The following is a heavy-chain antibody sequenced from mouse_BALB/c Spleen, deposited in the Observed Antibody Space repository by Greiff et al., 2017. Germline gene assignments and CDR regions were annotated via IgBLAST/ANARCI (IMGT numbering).Heavy chain of an antibody. CDR3: ARSKFITTVHWYFDV. J-gene: IGHJ1*01. CDR1: GFTFSSFG. D-gene: IGHD1-2*01. V-gene: IGHV5-17*02. CDR2: ISSGSSTI. Sequence: DVMLVESGGGLVQPGGSRKPSCAASGFTFSSFGMHWVRQAPEKGLEWVAYISSGSSTIYYADTVKGRFTISRDNPKNTLFLQMTSLRSEDTAMYYCARSKFITTVHWYFDVWGAGTTVTVSS.